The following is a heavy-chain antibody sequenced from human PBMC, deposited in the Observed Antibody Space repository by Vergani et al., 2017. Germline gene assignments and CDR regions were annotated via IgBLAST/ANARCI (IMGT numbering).Heavy chain of an antibody. CDR3: ASGRGDNWYCYL. J-gene: IGHJ4*02. CDR1: GESIRSGSHY. CDR2: IHTGGST. V-gene: IGHV4-61*02. D-gene: IGHD1-1*01. Sequence: QVKLQESGPGLLKPSQTLSLTCTVSGESIRSGSHYWSWTRQPAGKGPEWIGHIHTGGSTDLNPSFKSRVSISVDTSKSQFSLKLNSVTGADTAVYYCASGRGDNWYCYLWGQGTLVTVSS.